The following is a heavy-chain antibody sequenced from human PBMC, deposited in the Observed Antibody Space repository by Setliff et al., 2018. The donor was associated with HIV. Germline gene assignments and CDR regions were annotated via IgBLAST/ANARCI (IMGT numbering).Heavy chain of an antibody. J-gene: IGHJ4*02. Sequence: SETLSLTCSVSGGPITSNTYFWDWIRQAPGKGLEWIGSIYHNGNTYYNPSLKSRVSISVDTSKRQFSLKLTSVTAGDSALYYCARRRGQKATGWYYFDFWGQGALVTVS. CDR1: GGPITSNTYF. CDR3: ARRRGQKATGWYYFDF. D-gene: IGHD6-19*01. CDR2: IYHNGNT. V-gene: IGHV4-39*01.